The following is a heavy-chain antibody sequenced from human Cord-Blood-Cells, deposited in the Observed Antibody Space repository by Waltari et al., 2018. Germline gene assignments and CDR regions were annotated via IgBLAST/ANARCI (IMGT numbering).Heavy chain of an antibody. CDR1: GFTFSSHW. Sequence: EVQLVESGGGLVQPGGSLSLSCAASGFTFSSHWMSWVRQAPGKGLEWVANIKQDGSEKYYVDSVKGRFTISRDNAKNSLYLQMNSLRAEDTAVYYCARSRDYYFDYWGQGTLVTVSS. CDR2: IKQDGSEK. V-gene: IGHV3-7*01. J-gene: IGHJ4*02. CDR3: ARSRDYYFDY.